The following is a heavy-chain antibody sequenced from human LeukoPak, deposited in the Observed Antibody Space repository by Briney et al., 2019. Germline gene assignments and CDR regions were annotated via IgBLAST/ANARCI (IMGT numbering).Heavy chain of an antibody. Sequence: PGGSLRLSCAASGFTFRSYAMRAVREPRAKGLEGGSGIHSGCRTYYADAVKGRCTISRDYSKHPRYLQMNSLTAEHPAIHSCATGAVAGTAFFASWGQGTLVTVS. J-gene: IGHJ4*02. V-gene: IGHV3-23*01. CDR2: IHSGCRT. CDR3: ATGAVAGTAFFAS. CDR1: GFTFRSYA. D-gene: IGHD6-19*01.